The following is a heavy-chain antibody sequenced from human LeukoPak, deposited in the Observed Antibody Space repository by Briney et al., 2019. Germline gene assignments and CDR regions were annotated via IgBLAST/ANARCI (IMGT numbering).Heavy chain of an antibody. CDR3: ARDRSNKGSPEGYNWFDP. D-gene: IGHD1-26*01. Sequence: SQTLSLTCAISGDSVSSNSAAWNWIRQSPSRGLEWLGRTYYRSKWYNDYAVSVKSRITINPDTSKNQFSLQLNSVTPEDTAVYYCARDRSNKGSPEGYNWFDPWGQGTLVSVSS. J-gene: IGHJ5*02. CDR1: GDSVSSNSAA. V-gene: IGHV6-1*01. CDR2: TYYRSKWYN.